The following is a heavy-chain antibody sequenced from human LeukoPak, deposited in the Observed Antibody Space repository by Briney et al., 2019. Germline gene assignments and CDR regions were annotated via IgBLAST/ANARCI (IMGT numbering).Heavy chain of an antibody. D-gene: IGHD3-22*01. CDR3: ARDLGNYDSSGYYDY. CDR1: GYTFTSYG. Sequence: ASVKVSCKASGYTFTSYGISWVRQAPGQGLEWMGWISAYNGNTNYAQELQGRVTMTTDTSTSTAYMELRSLRSDDTAVYYCARDLGNYDSSGYYDYWGQGTLVTVSS. V-gene: IGHV1-18*01. J-gene: IGHJ4*02. CDR2: ISAYNGNT.